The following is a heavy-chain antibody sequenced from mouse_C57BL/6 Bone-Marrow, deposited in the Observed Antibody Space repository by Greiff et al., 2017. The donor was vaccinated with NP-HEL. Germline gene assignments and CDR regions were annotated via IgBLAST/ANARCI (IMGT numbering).Heavy chain of an antibody. CDR3: ARSEDFAWFAY. Sequence: EVMLVESGPELVKPGASVKISCKASGYSFTGYYMNWVKQSPEKSLEWIGEINPSTGGTTYNQKFKAKATLTVDKSSSTAYMQLKSLTSEDSAVYYCARSEDFAWFAYWGQGTLVTVSA. V-gene: IGHV1-42*01. CDR1: GYSFTGYY. CDR2: INPSTGGT. J-gene: IGHJ3*01.